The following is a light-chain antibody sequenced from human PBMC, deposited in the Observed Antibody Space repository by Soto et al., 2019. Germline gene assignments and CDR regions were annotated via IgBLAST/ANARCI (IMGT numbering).Light chain of an antibody. J-gene: IGKJ4*01. V-gene: IGKV1-27*01. CDR2: AAS. CDR3: QKYNSAPST. Sequence: DIQMTQSPSSLSASVGDRVTMTCRASQGISNYLAWYQQKPGKVPKLLIYAASTLQSRIPSRFSGSGSGTDFTLTISSLQPEDVATYYCQKYNSAPSTFGGGTKVEIK. CDR1: QGISNY.